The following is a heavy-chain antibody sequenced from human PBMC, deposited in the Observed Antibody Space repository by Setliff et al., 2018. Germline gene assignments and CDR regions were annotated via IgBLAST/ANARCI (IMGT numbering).Heavy chain of an antibody. Sequence: LRLSCAASGFTFSNYAMSWVRQAPGKGLEWVSVINNIGDTAYYADSVKGRFTIFRDNSKNTLSLQMNSLRAEDTAVYYCAKFSRLGANTFFDYWGQGTLVTVS. CDR3: AKFSRLGANTFFDY. V-gene: IGHV3-23*01. D-gene: IGHD1-26*01. CDR2: INNIGDTA. CDR1: GFTFSNYA. J-gene: IGHJ4*02.